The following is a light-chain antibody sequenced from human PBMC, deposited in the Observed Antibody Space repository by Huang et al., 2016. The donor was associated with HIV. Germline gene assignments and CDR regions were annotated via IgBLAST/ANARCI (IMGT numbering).Light chain of an antibody. CDR1: QDISTY. V-gene: IGKV1-33*01. CDR3: QQYDNVPIT. J-gene: IGKJ5*01. Sequence: DIQMTQSPSSLSASVGDRVTITYQASQDISTYLNWYQQKPGKAPKVLIYAASNLETGVPSRFSGSGSGTKFTFTISTLQPEDIATYYCQQYDNVPITFGQGTRLEI. CDR2: AAS.